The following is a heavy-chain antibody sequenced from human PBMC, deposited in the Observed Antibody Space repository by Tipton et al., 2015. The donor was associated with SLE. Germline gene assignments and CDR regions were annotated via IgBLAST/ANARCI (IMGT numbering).Heavy chain of an antibody. CDR1: GGSISSGGYY. CDR2: IYYSGST. CDR3: ARGPGAVAGYFDH. J-gene: IGHJ4*02. Sequence: TLSLTCTVSGGSISSGGYYWSWIRQHPGKGLEWIGYIYYSGSTYYNPSLKSRVTISVDTSKNQFSLKLSSVTAADTAVYYCARGPGAVAGYFDHWGQGTLVTVSS. D-gene: IGHD6-19*01. V-gene: IGHV4-31*03.